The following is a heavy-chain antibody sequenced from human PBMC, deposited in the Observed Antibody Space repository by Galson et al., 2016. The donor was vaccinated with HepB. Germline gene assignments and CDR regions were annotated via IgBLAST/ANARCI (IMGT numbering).Heavy chain of an antibody. CDR3: AREGTGGFDH. J-gene: IGHJ4*02. Sequence: SLRLSCAASGFTFTNYWLSWVRQAPGKELEWVANIKQDGSQRDYADSVKGRLTISRDNAQNSVNLQLNSLRAEDTAVYHCAREGTGGFDHWGQGSLVTVSS. CDR1: GFTFTNYW. V-gene: IGHV3-7*03. CDR2: IKQDGSQR.